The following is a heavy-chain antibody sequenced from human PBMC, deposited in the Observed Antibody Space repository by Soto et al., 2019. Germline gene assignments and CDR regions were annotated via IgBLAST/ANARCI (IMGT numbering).Heavy chain of an antibody. V-gene: IGHV3-7*01. Sequence: EVQLVESGGGLVQPGGSLRLSCAASGFTFSNHWMGWVRQAPGKGLEWVADISPDGSHKYYLDSVKGRFTISRDNAQTSLYLQMNGLGAEDTAVYFCVRDQGDYSFEYWGQGTLVTVSP. CDR3: VRDQGDYSFEY. J-gene: IGHJ4*02. CDR1: GFTFSNHW. CDR2: ISPDGSHK. D-gene: IGHD4-4*01.